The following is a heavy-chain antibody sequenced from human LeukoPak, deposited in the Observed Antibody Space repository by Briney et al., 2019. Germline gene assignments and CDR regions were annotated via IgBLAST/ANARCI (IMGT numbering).Heavy chain of an antibody. D-gene: IGHD3-10*01. CDR2: IYPGDSDT. V-gene: IGHV5-51*01. Sequence: PGESLMISCKGSGYSFTSYWIGWVRQIPGKGLEWMGIIYPGDSDTRYSPSFQGQVTISADKSISTAYLQWSSLKASDTAMYYCARLITMARGKADWFDPWGQGTLVTVSS. CDR3: ARLITMARGKADWFDP. J-gene: IGHJ5*02. CDR1: GYSFTSYW.